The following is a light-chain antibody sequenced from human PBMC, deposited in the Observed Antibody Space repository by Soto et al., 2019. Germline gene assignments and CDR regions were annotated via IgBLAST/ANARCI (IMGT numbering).Light chain of an antibody. J-gene: IGKJ3*01. V-gene: IGKV3-11*01. Sequence: EIVLTQSPATLSLSPGERATLSCRASQSVDTYLAWYQQKPGQAPRLLIHDASHRAAGIPARFSGSGSGTDFTLTISSLEPEDFAVYYFQYRWGFTFGPGTKVDIK. CDR3: QYRWGFT. CDR2: DAS. CDR1: QSVDTY.